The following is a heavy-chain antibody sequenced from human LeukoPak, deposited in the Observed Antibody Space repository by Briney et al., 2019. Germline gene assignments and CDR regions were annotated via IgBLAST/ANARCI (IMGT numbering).Heavy chain of an antibody. Sequence: ASVKVSCKASGYTFTGYYMHWVRQAPGQGLEWMGWINPNSGGTNYAQKFQGRVTMTRDTSISTAYMELSRLRSDDTAVYYCARDPGGPYCSSTSCSNWFDPWGQGTLVTVSS. CDR2: INPNSGGT. CDR1: GYTFTGYY. V-gene: IGHV1-2*02. CDR3: ARDPGGPYCSSTSCSNWFDP. D-gene: IGHD2-2*01. J-gene: IGHJ5*02.